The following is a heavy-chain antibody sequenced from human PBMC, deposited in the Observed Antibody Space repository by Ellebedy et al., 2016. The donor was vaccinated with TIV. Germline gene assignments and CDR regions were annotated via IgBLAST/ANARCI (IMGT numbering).Heavy chain of an antibody. CDR3: ARKKTTVVMFYY. Sequence: PGGSLRLSCSASGFTFGDFGMVWFRQAPGKGLEWLGFIRSKVYGGTADYAASVNGRFTISRDDSKGIAYLQMNSLKTEDTALYYCARKKTTVVMFYYWGQGTLVTVSS. CDR1: GFTFGDFG. D-gene: IGHD4-23*01. J-gene: IGHJ4*02. V-gene: IGHV3-49*03. CDR2: IRSKVYGGTA.